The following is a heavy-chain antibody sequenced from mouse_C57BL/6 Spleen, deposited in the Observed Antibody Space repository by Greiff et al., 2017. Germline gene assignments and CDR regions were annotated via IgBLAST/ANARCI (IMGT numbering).Heavy chain of an antibody. V-gene: IGHV1-53*01. D-gene: IGHD2-5*01. CDR2: INPSNGGT. J-gene: IGHJ3*01. CDR3: ARKDGYSNYVDWFAY. Sequence: QVQLQQSGTELVKPGASVKLSCKASGYTFTSYWMHWVKQRPGQGLEWIGNINPSNGGTNYNEKFKSKATLTVDKSSSTAYMQLSSLTSEDSAVYYCARKDGYSNYVDWFAYWGQGTLVTVSA. CDR1: GYTFTSYW.